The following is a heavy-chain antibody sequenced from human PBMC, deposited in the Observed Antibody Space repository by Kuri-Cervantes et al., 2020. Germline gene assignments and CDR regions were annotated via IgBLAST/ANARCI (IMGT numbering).Heavy chain of an antibody. CDR3: AREGGYCGGDCYSKDAFDI. Sequence: GSLRLSCAVYGGSFSGYYWSWIRQPPGKGLEWIGEINHSGSTNYNPSLKSRVNISEDTSKRQFSLKLSSVTAADTAVYYCAREGGYCGGDCYSKDAFDIWGQGTMVTVSS. CDR2: INHSGST. V-gene: IGHV4-34*01. CDR1: GGSFSGYY. D-gene: IGHD2-21*02. J-gene: IGHJ3*02.